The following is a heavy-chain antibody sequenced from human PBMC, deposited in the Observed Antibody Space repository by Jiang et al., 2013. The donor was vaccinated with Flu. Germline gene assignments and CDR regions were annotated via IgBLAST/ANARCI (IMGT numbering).Heavy chain of an antibody. D-gene: IGHD3-10*01. CDR1: GGSISSYY. CDR3: ARIGSGSYYRTFDY. V-gene: IGHV4-59*13. J-gene: IGHJ4*02. Sequence: LSLTCTVSGGSISSYYWSWIRQPPGKGLEWIGYIYYSGSTNYNPSLKSRVTISVVTSKNQFSLKLSSVTAADTAVYYCARIGSGSYYRTFDYWGQGTLVTVSS. CDR2: IYYSGST.